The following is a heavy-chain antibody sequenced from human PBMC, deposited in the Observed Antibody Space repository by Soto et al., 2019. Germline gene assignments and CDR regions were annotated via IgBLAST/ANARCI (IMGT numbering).Heavy chain of an antibody. Sequence: VSGPTLVNPTQTLTLTCTFSGFSLSTSGMRVSWIRQPPGKALEWLARIDWDDDKFYSTSLKTRLTISKDTPKNQVVLTMTNMDPVDTATYYCARDSGSYPGWFDPWGQGTLVTVSS. CDR3: ARDSGSYPGWFDP. V-gene: IGHV2-70*04. J-gene: IGHJ5*02. CDR2: IDWDDDK. D-gene: IGHD1-26*01. CDR1: GFSLSTSGMR.